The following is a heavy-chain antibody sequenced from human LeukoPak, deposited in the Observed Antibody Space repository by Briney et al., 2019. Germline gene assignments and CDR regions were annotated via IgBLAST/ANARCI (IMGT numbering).Heavy chain of an antibody. CDR2: ISAYSGNT. CDR1: GYTFTSYY. Sequence: ASVKVSCKASGYTFTSYYMHWVRQAPGQGLEWMGWISAYSGNTNYVQKFQGRVTMATDASTSTAYMELRSLRSDDTAVYYCARDIATVVHQDWGQGTLVTVSS. V-gene: IGHV1-18*04. CDR3: ARDIATVVHQD. J-gene: IGHJ4*02. D-gene: IGHD2-2*01.